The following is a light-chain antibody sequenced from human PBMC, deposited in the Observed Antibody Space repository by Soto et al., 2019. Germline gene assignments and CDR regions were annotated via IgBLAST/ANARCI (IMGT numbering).Light chain of an antibody. CDR1: QSISSY. CDR2: AAS. CDR3: QQSYSTLIT. V-gene: IGKV1-39*01. J-gene: IGKJ5*01. Sequence: DIPMTQSPSSLSASVGDRVTITCRASQSISSYLNWYQQKPGKAPKLLIYAASSLQSGVPSRFSDSGSGTDFTLTISSLQPEDFATYYCQQSYSTLITFGQGTRLEIK.